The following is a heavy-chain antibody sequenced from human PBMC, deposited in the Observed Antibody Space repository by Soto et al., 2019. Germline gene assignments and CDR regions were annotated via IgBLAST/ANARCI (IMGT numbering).Heavy chain of an antibody. V-gene: IGHV1-69*01. CDR3: ARRGPGSSSWYYYYGMDV. CDR1: GGTFSSYA. CDR2: IIPIFGTA. J-gene: IGHJ6*02. D-gene: IGHD6-13*01. Sequence: QVQLVQSGAEVKKPGSSVKVSCKASGGTFSSYAISWVRQAPGQGLEWMGGIIPIFGTANYAQKFQGRVTITADESTSTAYMELNSLRSEDTAVYYCARRGPGSSSWYYYYGMDVWGQGTTVTVSS.